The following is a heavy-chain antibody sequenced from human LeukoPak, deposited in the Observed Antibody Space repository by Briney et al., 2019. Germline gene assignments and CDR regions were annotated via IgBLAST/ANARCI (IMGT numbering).Heavy chain of an antibody. CDR1: GYTFTSYY. CDR3: AILNCGGDCYEKP. D-gene: IGHD2-21*02. Sequence: GASVKVSCKASGYTFTSYYMHWVRQAPGQGLEWMGIINPSGGSTSYAQKFQGRVTMTRDMSTSTVYMELSRLRSDDTAVYYCAILNCGGDCYEKPWGQGTLVTVSS. CDR2: INPSGGST. V-gene: IGHV1-46*01. J-gene: IGHJ5*02.